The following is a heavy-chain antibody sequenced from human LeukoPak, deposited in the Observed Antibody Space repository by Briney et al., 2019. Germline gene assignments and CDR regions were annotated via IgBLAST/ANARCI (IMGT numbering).Heavy chain of an antibody. J-gene: IGHJ6*02. CDR2: MNPNSANT. D-gene: IGHD2-8*02. CDR1: GYTFISYD. CDR3: ARGRAGSGYYYGTDV. Sequence: ASVKVSCKASGYTFISYDINWVRQATGQGLEWMGWMNPNSANTDYAKKFQGRVTMTSDTSISTAYMEVNSLRSEDTAVYYCARGRAGSGYYYGTDVWGQGTTVTVSS. V-gene: IGHV1-8*01.